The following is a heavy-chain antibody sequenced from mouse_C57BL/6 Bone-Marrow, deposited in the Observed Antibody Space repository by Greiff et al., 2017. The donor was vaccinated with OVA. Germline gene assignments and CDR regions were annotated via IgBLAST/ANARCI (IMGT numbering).Heavy chain of an antibody. CDR2: INPYNGDT. V-gene: IGHV1-20*01. CDR3: SRPHYYGSSCAMDY. Sequence: EVQLVESGPELVKPGDSVKISCKASGYSFTGYFMNWVMQSHGTSLEWIGRINPYNGDTFYNQKFKGKATLTVDKSSSTAHMELRILTSEDSAVYYCSRPHYYGSSCAMDYWGQGTSVTVSS. CDR1: GYSFTGYF. J-gene: IGHJ4*01. D-gene: IGHD1-1*01.